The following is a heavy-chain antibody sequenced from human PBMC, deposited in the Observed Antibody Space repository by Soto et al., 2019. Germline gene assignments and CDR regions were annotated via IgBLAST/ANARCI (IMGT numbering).Heavy chain of an antibody. CDR3: VRRARLGATIDSLDY. J-gene: IGHJ4*02. Sequence: SETLSLTCSVSGASISTNSFYWDWIRQPPGKGLEWIGSVSYGGRTYDNPSLKSRVTVSADTSKNQIFLNMTSVGAADTAVYYCVRRARLGATIDSLDYWGPGILVT. CDR2: VSYGGRT. D-gene: IGHD1-26*01. CDR1: GASISTNSFY. V-gene: IGHV4-39*01.